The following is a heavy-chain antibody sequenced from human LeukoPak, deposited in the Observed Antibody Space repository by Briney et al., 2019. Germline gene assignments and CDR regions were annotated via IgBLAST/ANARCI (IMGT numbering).Heavy chain of an antibody. Sequence: GESLKISCKGSGYSFTSYWISWVRQMPGKGLEWMGRIDPSDSYTNYSPSFQGHVTISADKSISTAYLQWSSLEASDTAMYYCARDGVVVPAASYYYYGMDVSGRGTTVTVSS. CDR3: ARDGVVVPAASYYYYGMDV. V-gene: IGHV5-10-1*01. J-gene: IGHJ6*02. D-gene: IGHD2-2*01. CDR2: IDPSDSYT. CDR1: GYSFTSYW.